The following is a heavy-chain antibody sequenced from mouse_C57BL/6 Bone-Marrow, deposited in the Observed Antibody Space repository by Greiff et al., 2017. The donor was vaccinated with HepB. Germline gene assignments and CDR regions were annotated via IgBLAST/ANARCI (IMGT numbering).Heavy chain of an antibody. D-gene: IGHD1-1*01. Sequence: EVKVEESGGGLVQPGGSMKLSCVASGFTFSNYWMNWVRQSPEQGLEWVAQIRLKADNYATHYAESVKGRFTTSRDDSKSSVYLQMNNLRAEDTGIYYCSRAVVAKRWGQGTTLTVSS. V-gene: IGHV6-3*01. CDR1: GFTFSNYW. CDR2: IRLKADNYAT. CDR3: SRAVVAKR. J-gene: IGHJ2*01.